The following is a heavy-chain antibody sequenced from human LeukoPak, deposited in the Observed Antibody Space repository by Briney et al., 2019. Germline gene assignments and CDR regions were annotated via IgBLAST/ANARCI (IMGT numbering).Heavy chain of an antibody. D-gene: IGHD1-26*01. V-gene: IGHV3-7*01. Sequence: SGGSLRLSCVASGFTLSNYWMSWVRQAPGKGLEWVANIKQDESVRNYVDSVKGRFTISRDNAKNSLYLQMNSLRAEDTAVYYCARDLYSGSYYGDYWGRGTLVTVSS. CDR2: IKQDESVR. J-gene: IGHJ4*02. CDR3: ARDLYSGSYYGDY. CDR1: GFTLSNYW.